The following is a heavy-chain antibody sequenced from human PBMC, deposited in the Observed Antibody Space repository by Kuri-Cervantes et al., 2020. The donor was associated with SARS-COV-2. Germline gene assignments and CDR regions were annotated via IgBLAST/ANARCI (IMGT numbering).Heavy chain of an antibody. V-gene: IGHV4-34*01. J-gene: IGHJ6*03. CDR1: GGSFSGYY. CDR3: ARDNVDYYYMDV. Sequence: GSLRLSCAVYGGSFSGYYWSWIRQPPGKGLEWIGEINHSGSTNYNPSLKSRVTISVDTSKNQFSLKLSSVTAADTAVYYCARDNVDYYYMDVWGKGTTDTVSS. D-gene: IGHD2-21*01. CDR2: INHSGST.